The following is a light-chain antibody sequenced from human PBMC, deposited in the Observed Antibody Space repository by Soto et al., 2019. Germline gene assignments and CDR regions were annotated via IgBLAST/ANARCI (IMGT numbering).Light chain of an antibody. V-gene: IGKV3-15*01. J-gene: IGKJ1*01. CDR2: GAS. Sequence: EIVMTQSPATLSVSPGERATLSCRASQSVSSNLAWYHQKPGQAPRLLIYGASTRATGIPAKFSGGGSGTEFTLTISSLQSEDFAIYYCQQYKNGWTFGQGTKVEIK. CDR3: QQYKNGWT. CDR1: QSVSSN.